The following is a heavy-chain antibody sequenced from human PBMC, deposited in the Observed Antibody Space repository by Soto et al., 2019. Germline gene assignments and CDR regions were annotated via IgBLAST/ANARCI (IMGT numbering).Heavy chain of an antibody. V-gene: IGHV4-59*01. CDR1: GGSMNTYY. CDR2: IYHSGIT. D-gene: IGHD2-2*01. Sequence: SETLSLTCTVSGGSMNTYYWSWIRQPPGKGLEWIGYIYHSGITNYNPSLKSRVTILVDTSKNQFSLQLTSVTAVDTAVYLCARGSTRFDPCRQGXLVPVSS. J-gene: IGHJ5*02. CDR3: ARGSTRFDP.